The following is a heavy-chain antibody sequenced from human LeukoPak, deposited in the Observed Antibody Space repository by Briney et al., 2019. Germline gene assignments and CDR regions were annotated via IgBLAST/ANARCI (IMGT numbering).Heavy chain of an antibody. CDR3: ARDLDDSSGDDY. J-gene: IGHJ4*02. V-gene: IGHV4-39*07. Sequence: SETLSLTCTVSGGSISSSSYYWGWIRQPPGKGLEWIGSIYYSGSTYYNPSLKSRVTISVDTSKNQFSLKLSSVTPAEPAVYYCARDLDDSSGDDYWGQGTLVTVSS. CDR1: GGSISSSSYY. CDR2: IYYSGST. D-gene: IGHD3-22*01.